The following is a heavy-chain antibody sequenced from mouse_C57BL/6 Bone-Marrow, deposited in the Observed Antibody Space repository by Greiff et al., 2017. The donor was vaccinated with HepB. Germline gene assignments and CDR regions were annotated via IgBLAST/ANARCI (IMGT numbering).Heavy chain of an antibody. CDR1: GFTFSDYY. Sequence: EVMLVESGGGLVQPGGSLKLSCAASGFTFSDYYMYWVRQTPEKRLEWVAYISNGGGSTYYPDTVKGRFTISRDNAKNTLYLQMSRLKSEDTAMYYCARYGKGAMDYWGQGTSVTVSS. CDR2: ISNGGGST. J-gene: IGHJ4*01. CDR3: ARYGKGAMDY. V-gene: IGHV5-12*01. D-gene: IGHD2-1*01.